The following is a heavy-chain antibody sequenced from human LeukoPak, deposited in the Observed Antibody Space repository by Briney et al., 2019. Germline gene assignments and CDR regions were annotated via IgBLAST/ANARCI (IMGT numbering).Heavy chain of an antibody. J-gene: IGHJ4*02. Sequence: SETLSLTCTVSGGSTGSDYWSWIRQPPGKGLEWIGYIYHSGSTYYNPSLKSRVTISVDRSKNQFSLKLSSVTAADTAVYYCARVGYSEEFDYWGQGTLVTVSS. V-gene: IGHV4-30-2*01. CDR2: IYHSGST. D-gene: IGHD5-18*01. CDR3: ARVGYSEEFDY. CDR1: GGSTGSDY.